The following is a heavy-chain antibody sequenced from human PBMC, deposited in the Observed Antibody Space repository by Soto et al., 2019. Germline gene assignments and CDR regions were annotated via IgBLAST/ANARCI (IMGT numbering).Heavy chain of an antibody. CDR2: IRSKANAYAT. Sequence: VQLVESGGGLVQPGGSLKLSCAACGFTFSGSAMHWVRQASGKGREWVGRIRSKANAYATAYAASVKGRFTISRDDTKNTAYLQMNSLKTEDTAVYYCTRHRVDYYYMDVWGKGTTVTVSS. D-gene: IGHD2-15*01. CDR1: GFTFSGSA. CDR3: TRHRVDYYYMDV. J-gene: IGHJ6*03. V-gene: IGHV3-73*01.